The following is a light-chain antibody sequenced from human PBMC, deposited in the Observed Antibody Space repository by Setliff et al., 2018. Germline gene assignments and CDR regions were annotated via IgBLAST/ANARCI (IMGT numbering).Light chain of an antibody. CDR1: SSDVGAYKY. CDR2: DVI. CDR3: CSYAGNYIRL. V-gene: IGLV2-11*01. J-gene: IGLJ2*01. Sequence: QSVLTQPRSVSGSPGQSVTISCTGSSSDVGAYKYVSWYQQHPGKAPKLMIYDVIKRPSGAPDRFSGSKPGNTASLTISGLQAEDEADYYCCSYAGNYIRLFGGGTKVTVL.